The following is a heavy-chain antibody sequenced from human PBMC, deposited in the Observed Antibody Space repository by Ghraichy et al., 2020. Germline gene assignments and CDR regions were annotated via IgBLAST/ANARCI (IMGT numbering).Heavy chain of an antibody. D-gene: IGHD3-22*01. V-gene: IGHV1-69*13. Sequence: SVKVSCKASGGTFSSYAISWVRQAPGQGLEWMGGIIPIFGTANYAQKFQGRVTITADESTSTAYMELSSLRSEDTAVYYCARDHGVDDYYDSSGYLDAFDIWGQGTMVTVSS. J-gene: IGHJ3*02. CDR3: ARDHGVDDYYDSSGYLDAFDI. CDR1: GGTFSSYA. CDR2: IIPIFGTA.